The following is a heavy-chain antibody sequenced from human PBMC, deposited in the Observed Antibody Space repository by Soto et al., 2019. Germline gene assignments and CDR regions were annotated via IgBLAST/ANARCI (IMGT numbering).Heavy chain of an antibody. CDR2: INHSGST. Sequence: PSETLSLTCAVYGGAFSGYYWSWIRQPPGKGLEWIGEINHSGSTSCSPSLKSRVIISVDTSKNQFSLKVTSVTATDTAVYYCARGRRRIEVAAGTLDFWGQGTLVTVSS. D-gene: IGHD6-13*01. J-gene: IGHJ4*02. CDR3: ARGRRRIEVAAGTLDF. CDR1: GGAFSGYY. V-gene: IGHV4-34*01.